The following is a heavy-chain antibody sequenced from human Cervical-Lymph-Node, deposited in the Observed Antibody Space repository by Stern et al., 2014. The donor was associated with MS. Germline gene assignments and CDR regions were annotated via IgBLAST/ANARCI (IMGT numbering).Heavy chain of an antibody. V-gene: IGHV1-46*01. Sequence: VQLVESGAEVKKPGASVKVSCKASGFTFTNYYVHWVRQAPGQGLEWMEIINRSNDDTGYAQRSQGRLTVTRDTSSSTVYMELTSLRYDDTAVYYCALSAFDFWGQGTLVTVSS. J-gene: IGHJ4*02. CDR2: INRSNDDT. D-gene: IGHD5/OR15-5a*01. CDR3: ALSAFDF. CDR1: GFTFTNYY.